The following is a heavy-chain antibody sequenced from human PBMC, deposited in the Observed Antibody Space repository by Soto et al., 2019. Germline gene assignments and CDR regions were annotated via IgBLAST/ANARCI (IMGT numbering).Heavy chain of an antibody. J-gene: IGHJ2*01. V-gene: IGHV4-59*01. Sequence: PSETLSLTCTVSGGSISNYYWTWIRQPPGKGLEWIGYVSYSGTTNYNPSLKRRVTISLDTSKNQFSLELNSVTAADTGLFYCERERVIPATRNLNSKHWYFDLWGRGTLVTVSS. CDR3: ERERVIPATRNLNSKHWYFDL. D-gene: IGHD3-10*01. CDR1: GGSISNYY. CDR2: VSYSGTT.